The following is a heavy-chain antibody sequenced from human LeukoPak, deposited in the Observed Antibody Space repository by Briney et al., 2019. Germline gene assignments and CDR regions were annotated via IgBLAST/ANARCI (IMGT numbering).Heavy chain of an antibody. Sequence: ASVKVSCKASGYTFTGYYMHWVRQAPGQGLEWMGWINPNSGGTNYAQKFQGWVTITRDTSASTAYMELSSLRSEDTAVYYCARPIAAAGRGLDYWGQGTLVTVSS. CDR1: GYTFTGYY. V-gene: IGHV1-2*04. CDR2: INPNSGGT. J-gene: IGHJ4*02. D-gene: IGHD6-13*01. CDR3: ARPIAAAGRGLDY.